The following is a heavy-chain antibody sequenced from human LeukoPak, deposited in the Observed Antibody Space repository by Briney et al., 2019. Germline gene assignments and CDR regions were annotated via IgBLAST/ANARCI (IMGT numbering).Heavy chain of an antibody. D-gene: IGHD1-1*01. CDR1: GFPFSDYY. CDR3: ARAQLDLYYYSMDV. Sequence: PGGSLRLSCTASGFPFSDYYMTWIRQAPGKGLEWVSYIGRSATAIKYADSVKGRFTISRDNAKNSLYLQMSSLRGEDTAVYYCARAQLDLYYYSMDVWGRGTTVTVSS. V-gene: IGHV3-11*01. CDR2: IGRSATAI. J-gene: IGHJ6*03.